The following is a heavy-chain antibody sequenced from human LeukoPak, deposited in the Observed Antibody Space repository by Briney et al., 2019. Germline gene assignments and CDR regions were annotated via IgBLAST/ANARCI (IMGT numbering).Heavy chain of an antibody. CDR2: IRQDGSEK. J-gene: IGHJ4*02. D-gene: IGHD5-18*01. CDR1: GFTFSSYG. Sequence: GGSLRLSCAASGFTFSSYGMSWVRQAPGKGLELVANIRQDGSEKYYVDSVKGRFTISRDNAKNSLFLQMNSLRVEDTAVYYCAREYSYGYYSDYWGQGTLVTVSS. V-gene: IGHV3-7*01. CDR3: AREYSYGYYSDY.